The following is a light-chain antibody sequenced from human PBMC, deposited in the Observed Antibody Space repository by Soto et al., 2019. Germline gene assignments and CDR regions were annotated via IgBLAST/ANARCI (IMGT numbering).Light chain of an antibody. Sequence: DIQMTQSPSSLSASVGDRVTITCRASQTITSYLHWYQHQPGKAPKFLIYDASSLESGVPSRFSGSGSGKEFTLTISNLQPDDFATYFCQQYNNYPRTFGQGTKVDIK. J-gene: IGKJ1*01. V-gene: IGKV1-5*01. CDR2: DAS. CDR3: QQYNNYPRT. CDR1: QTITSY.